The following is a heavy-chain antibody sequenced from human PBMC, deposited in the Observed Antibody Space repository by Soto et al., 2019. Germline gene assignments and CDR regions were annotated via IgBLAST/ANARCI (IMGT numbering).Heavy chain of an antibody. J-gene: IGHJ4*02. D-gene: IGHD6-19*01. Sequence: GASVKVSCKASGYTFTSYGISWVRQAPGQGLEWMGWISAYNGNTNYAQKLQGRVTMTTDTSTSTAYMELRSLRSDDTAVYYCARGPGIAVAGTEGFDYWGQGTLVTVSS. CDR3: ARGPGIAVAGTEGFDY. CDR1: GYTFTSYG. CDR2: ISAYNGNT. V-gene: IGHV1-18*01.